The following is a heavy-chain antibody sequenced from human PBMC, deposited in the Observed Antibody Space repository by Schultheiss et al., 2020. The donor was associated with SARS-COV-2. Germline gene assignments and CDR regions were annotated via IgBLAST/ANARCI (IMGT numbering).Heavy chain of an antibody. CDR2: IWYDGSNK. CDR3: ARDLVVAASDVIYGMDV. J-gene: IGHJ6*02. D-gene: IGHD2-15*01. V-gene: IGHV3-33*08. Sequence: GGSLRLSCAASGFTFSSYGMHWVRQAPGKGLEWVADIWYDGSNKYYADSVKGRFTISRDNSKNTLYLQMNSLRAEDTAVYYCARDLVVAASDVIYGMDVWGQGTTVTVSS. CDR1: GFTFSSYG.